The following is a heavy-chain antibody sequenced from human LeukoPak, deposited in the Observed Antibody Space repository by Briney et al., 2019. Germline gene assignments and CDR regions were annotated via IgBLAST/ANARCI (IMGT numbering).Heavy chain of an antibody. CDR2: ISGSGAST. J-gene: IGHJ4*02. D-gene: IGHD6-6*01. CDR3: AKDLEYSSSSGPDY. CDR1: GFTFTNAW. V-gene: IGHV3-23*01. Sequence: GGSLRLSCVDSGFTFTNAWMSWVRQAPGKGLEWVSAISGSGASTYYADSVKGRFTISRDNSKNTLYLQMNSLRAEDTAVYYCAKDLEYSSSSGPDYWGQGTLVTVSS.